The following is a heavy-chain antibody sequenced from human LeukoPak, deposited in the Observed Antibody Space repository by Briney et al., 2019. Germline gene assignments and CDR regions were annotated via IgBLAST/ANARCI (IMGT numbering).Heavy chain of an antibody. Sequence: PGGSLRLSCAASGFTFSSYAMSWVRQAPGKGLEWVSAISGSGGSTYYADSVKGRFTISRDNSKNTLYLQMNSLRAEDTAVYYCGKNEGGGGYSYGYVYYYYYMDVWGKGTTVTVSS. V-gene: IGHV3-23*01. CDR3: GKNEGGGGYSYGYVYYYYYMDV. CDR2: ISGSGGST. D-gene: IGHD5-18*01. J-gene: IGHJ6*03. CDR1: GFTFSSYA.